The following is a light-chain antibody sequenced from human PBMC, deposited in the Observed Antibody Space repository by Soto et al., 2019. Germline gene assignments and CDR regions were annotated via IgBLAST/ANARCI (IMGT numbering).Light chain of an antibody. J-gene: IGLJ3*02. Sequence: QSALTQPASVSGSPGQSITLSCTGSGPDVGGYNYVSWYQQFPGEAPKLLSFEVTNRPSGVSDRFSASKSGNTASLIISGLQAEDEAVYYCSSYAGSTFWIFGGGTKLTVL. CDR3: SSYAGSTFWI. CDR2: EVT. CDR1: GPDVGGYNY. V-gene: IGLV2-14*01.